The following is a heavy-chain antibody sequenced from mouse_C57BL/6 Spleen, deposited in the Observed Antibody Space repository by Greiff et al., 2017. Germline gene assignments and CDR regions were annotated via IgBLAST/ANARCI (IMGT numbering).Heavy chain of an antibody. CDR3: ARDYYGISYFDY. CDR1: GYTFTSYW. J-gene: IGHJ2*01. Sequence: QVQLQQPGAELVRPGTSVKLSCKASGYTFTSYWMHWVKQRPGQGLEWIGVIDPSDSYTNYNQKFKGKATLTVDTSSSTAYMQLSSLTSDDSAVYYCARDYYGISYFDYWGQGTTLTVSS. CDR2: IDPSDSYT. D-gene: IGHD1-1*01. V-gene: IGHV1-59*01.